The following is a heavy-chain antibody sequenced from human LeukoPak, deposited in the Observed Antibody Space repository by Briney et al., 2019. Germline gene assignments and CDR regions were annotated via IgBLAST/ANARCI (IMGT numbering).Heavy chain of an antibody. Sequence: PGGSLRLSCAASGFTFSSYWMNWARQAPGKGLEWVASINHNGNVNYYVDSVKGRFTITRDNSKKALYLQMNSLRAEDTAVYYCAKECYDGSGYCFDYWGQGTLVTVSS. J-gene: IGHJ4*02. D-gene: IGHD3-22*01. CDR3: AKECYDGSGYCFDY. CDR2: INHNGNVN. CDR1: GFTFSSYW. V-gene: IGHV3-7*03.